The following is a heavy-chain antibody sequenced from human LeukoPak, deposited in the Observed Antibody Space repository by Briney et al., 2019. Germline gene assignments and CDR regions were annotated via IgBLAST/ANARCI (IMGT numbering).Heavy chain of an antibody. J-gene: IGHJ5*02. Sequence: SETLSLTCTVSGGSISSSSYYWGWIRQPPGKGLEWIGSIYYSGSTYYNPSLKSRVTISVDTSKNQFSLKLSSVTAADTAVYYCARHQAGSVRELLPNNWFDPWGQGTLVTVSS. D-gene: IGHD1-26*01. CDR3: ARHQAGSVRELLPNNWFDP. CDR1: GGSISSSSYY. V-gene: IGHV4-39*01. CDR2: IYYSGST.